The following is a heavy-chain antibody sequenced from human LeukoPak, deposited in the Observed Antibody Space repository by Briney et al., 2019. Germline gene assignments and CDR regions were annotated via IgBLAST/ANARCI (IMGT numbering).Heavy chain of an antibody. CDR1: GGSISSDDYY. D-gene: IGHD6-13*01. CDR3: GRGGIAAAASGIDY. Sequence: PSQTLSLTCTVSGGSISSDDYYWSWIRQPPGKGLEWIGNIYYSGSTYYNPSLKSRVTISVDRSKNQFSLNLSSVTAADTAVYYCGRGGIAAAASGIDYWGQGTLVAVSS. CDR2: IYYSGST. V-gene: IGHV4-30-4*01. J-gene: IGHJ4*02.